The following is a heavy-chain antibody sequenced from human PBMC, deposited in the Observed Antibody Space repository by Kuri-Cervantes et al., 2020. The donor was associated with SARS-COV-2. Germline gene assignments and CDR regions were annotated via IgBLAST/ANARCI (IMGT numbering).Heavy chain of an antibody. CDR1: GFTFSSYG. J-gene: IGHJ3*02. CDR2: IRYDGSNK. D-gene: IGHD2-2*01. V-gene: IGHV3-30*02. Sequence: LSLTCAASGFTFSSYGMHWVRQAPGKGLEWVAFIRYDGSNKYYADSVKGRFTISRDNSKNTLYLQMNSLRAEDTAVYYCAKDLEDIVVVPAATVTPLGAFDIWGQGTMVTVSS. CDR3: AKDLEDIVVVPAATVTPLGAFDI.